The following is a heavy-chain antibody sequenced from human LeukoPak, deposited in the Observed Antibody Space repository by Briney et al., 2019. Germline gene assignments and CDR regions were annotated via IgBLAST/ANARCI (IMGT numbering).Heavy chain of an antibody. CDR2: IKSDGSNT. V-gene: IGHV3-74*01. CDR3: ARGRVGANPNALDY. Sequence: PGGSLRLSCAASGYSFSSHWMHWVRQAPGEGLVWVSRIKSDGSNTNYADSVKGRFTISRDNAKNTLSLQMNSLRAEDTAVYYCARGRVGANPNALDYWGQGTLVTVSS. CDR1: GYSFSSHW. D-gene: IGHD1-26*01. J-gene: IGHJ4*02.